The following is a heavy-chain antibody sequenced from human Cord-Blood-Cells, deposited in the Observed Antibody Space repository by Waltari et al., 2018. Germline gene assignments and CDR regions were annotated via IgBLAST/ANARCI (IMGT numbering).Heavy chain of an antibody. CDR3: ARGWNYFDY. Sequence: QVQLVEPGGGVVQPGRSLRLSCAASGVTFTSYGMLWVRQAPGKGLEWVAVIWYDGSNKYYADSVKGRFTISRDNSKNTLYLQMNSLRAEDTAVYYCARGWNYFDYWGQGTLVTVSS. J-gene: IGHJ4*02. V-gene: IGHV3-33*01. D-gene: IGHD1-1*01. CDR2: IWYDGSNK. CDR1: GVTFTSYG.